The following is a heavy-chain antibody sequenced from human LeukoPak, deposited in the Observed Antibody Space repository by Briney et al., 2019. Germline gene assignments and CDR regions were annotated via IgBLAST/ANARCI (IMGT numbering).Heavy chain of an antibody. J-gene: IGHJ4*02. CDR2: ISGSGAST. D-gene: IGHD5-18*01. CDR1: GFTFSTNA. V-gene: IGHV3-23*01. CDR3: TTVQGGYSYGIVDY. Sequence: GGSLRLSCLTSGFTFSTNAMSWVRQAPGKGLEWISGISGSGASTYYADSVTGRFTISRDNSRNTLYLQMNSLKTEDTAVYYCTTVQGGYSYGIVDYWGQGTLVTVSS.